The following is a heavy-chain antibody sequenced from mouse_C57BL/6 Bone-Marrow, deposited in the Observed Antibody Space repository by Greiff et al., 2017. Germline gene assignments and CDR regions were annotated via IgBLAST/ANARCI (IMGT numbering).Heavy chain of an antibody. Sequence: EVNVVESGGGLVKPGGSLKLSCAASGFTFSDYGMHWVRQAPEKGLEWVAYISSGSSTIYYADTVKGRFTISRDNAKNTLFLQMTSLRSEDTAMYYCARIYYGNDYAMDYWGQGTSVTVSS. J-gene: IGHJ4*01. D-gene: IGHD2-1*01. V-gene: IGHV5-17*01. CDR3: ARIYYGNDYAMDY. CDR2: ISSGSSTI. CDR1: GFTFSDYG.